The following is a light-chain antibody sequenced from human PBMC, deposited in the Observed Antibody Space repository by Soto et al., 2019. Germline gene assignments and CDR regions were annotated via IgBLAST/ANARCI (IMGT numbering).Light chain of an antibody. CDR1: QSVSSY. V-gene: IGKV3-11*01. J-gene: IGKJ4*01. Sequence: EIVMTQSPATLSVSPGERATLSCRASQSVSSYLAWYQQKPGQAPRLLIYDASNRATGIPARFSGSGSGTDFTLTISSLEPEDFAVYYCQQHINWPLTFGGGTKVDIK. CDR2: DAS. CDR3: QQHINWPLT.